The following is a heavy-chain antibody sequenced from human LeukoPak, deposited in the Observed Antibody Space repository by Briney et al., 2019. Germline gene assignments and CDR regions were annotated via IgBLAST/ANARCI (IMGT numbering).Heavy chain of an antibody. J-gene: IGHJ4*02. CDR2: IYSGGST. D-gene: IGHD3-22*01. Sequence: GGSLRLSCAASGFTVSTNFMSWVRQAPGKGLEWVSLIYSGGSTYYADSVKGRFTISRDNSKNTLYLQMNSLRAEDTAVYYRASLSSGYYSPFDYWGQGTLVTVSS. CDR3: ASLSSGYYSPFDY. V-gene: IGHV3-53*01. CDR1: GFTVSTNF.